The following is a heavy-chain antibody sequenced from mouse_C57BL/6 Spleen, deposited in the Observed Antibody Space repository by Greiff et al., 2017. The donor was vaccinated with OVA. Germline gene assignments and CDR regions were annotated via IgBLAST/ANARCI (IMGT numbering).Heavy chain of an antibody. D-gene: IGHD2-12*01. Sequence: VQLQQSGAELVRPGASVTLSCKASGYTFTDYEMHWVKQTPVHGLEWIGAIDPETGGTAYNQKFKGKAILAADKSSSTAYMELRSLTSEDSAVYYCTRRYDVDYWGQGTTLTVSS. V-gene: IGHV1-15*01. J-gene: IGHJ2*01. CDR1: GYTFTDYE. CDR3: TRRYDVDY. CDR2: IDPETGGT.